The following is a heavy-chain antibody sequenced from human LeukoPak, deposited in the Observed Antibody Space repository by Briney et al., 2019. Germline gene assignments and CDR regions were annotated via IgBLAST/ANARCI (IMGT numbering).Heavy chain of an antibody. J-gene: IGHJ4*02. D-gene: IGHD6-19*01. Sequence: ASVKVSCKASGYIFSTYGISWVRQAPGQGLEWMGCISGYNGNTNYPQKLQGRVTMTTDTSTSTAYMELRSLRSDDTAVYYCARRRSEEFDFDCWGQGTLVTVSS. CDR3: ARRRSEEFDFDC. CDR1: GYIFSTYG. CDR2: ISGYNGNT. V-gene: IGHV1-18*01.